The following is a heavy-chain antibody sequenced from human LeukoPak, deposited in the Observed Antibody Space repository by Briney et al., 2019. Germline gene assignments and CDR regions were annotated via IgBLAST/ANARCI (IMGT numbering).Heavy chain of an antibody. CDR3: ARDATSTVDPGARWFDP. CDR2: IWYDGSNK. J-gene: IGHJ5*02. V-gene: IGHV3-33*08. CDR1: GFTFRNYW. Sequence: PGGSLRLSCAASGFTFRNYWMHWVRQAPGKGLEWVAVIWYDGSNKYYADSVKGRFTISRDNSKNTLYLQMNSLRAEDTAVYYCARDATSTVDPGARWFDPWGQGTLVTVSS. D-gene: IGHD4-23*01.